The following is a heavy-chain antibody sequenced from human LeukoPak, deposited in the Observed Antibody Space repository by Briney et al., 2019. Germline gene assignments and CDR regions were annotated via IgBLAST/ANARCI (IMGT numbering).Heavy chain of an antibody. CDR1: GFTFEHYG. V-gene: IGHV3-20*04. CDR2: ITWDAAKI. CDR3: ATSDQIIMMDAFDI. Sequence: GGSLRLSCAASGFTFEHYGMSWVRQAPGKGLEWVSGITWDAAKIGYADSVKGRFTISRDNAEKSLYVQMHSLRAEDTALYYCATSDQIIMMDAFDIWGQGTMVIVSS. D-gene: IGHD3-16*01. J-gene: IGHJ3*02.